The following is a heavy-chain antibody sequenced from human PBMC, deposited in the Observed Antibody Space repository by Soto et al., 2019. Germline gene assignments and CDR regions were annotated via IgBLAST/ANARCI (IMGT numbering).Heavy chain of an antibody. V-gene: IGHV1-69*06. CDR1: GYPFTTYG. D-gene: IGHD6-19*01. CDR3: ATSTLAVAGTGDYYYYYGMDV. Sequence: QVQLMQSGAEVKKPGASVRVSCKASGYPFTTYGISWVRQAPGQGLEWMGGIIPIFGTANYAQKFQGRVTITADKSTSTAYMELSSLRSEDTAVYYCATSTLAVAGTGDYYYYYGMDVWGQGTTVTVSS. J-gene: IGHJ6*02. CDR2: IIPIFGTA.